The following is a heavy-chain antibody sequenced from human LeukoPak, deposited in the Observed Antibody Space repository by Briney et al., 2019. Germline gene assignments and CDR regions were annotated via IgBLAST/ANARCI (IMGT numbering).Heavy chain of an antibody. CDR1: GFTFSSYE. Sequence: GGSLRLSCAASGFTFSSYEMNWVRQAPGKGLEWVLYISSSGSTIYYADSVKGRFTISRDNAKNSLYLQMNSLRAEDTAVYYCASKGRYCSGGSCYGPWGYYFDYWGQGTLVTVSS. D-gene: IGHD2-15*01. CDR2: ISSSGSTI. CDR3: ASKGRYCSGGSCYGPWGYYFDY. V-gene: IGHV3-48*03. J-gene: IGHJ4*02.